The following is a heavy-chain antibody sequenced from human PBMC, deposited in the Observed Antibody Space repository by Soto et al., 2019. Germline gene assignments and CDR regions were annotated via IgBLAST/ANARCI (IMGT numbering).Heavy chain of an antibody. D-gene: IGHD6-13*01. CDR1: GYTFTSYA. CDR3: ARTGSSSWYWFDP. CDR2: INAGNGNT. Sequence: QVQLVQSGAEVKKPGASVKVSCKASGYTFTSYAMHWVRQAPGQRLEWMGWINAGNGNTKYSQKCQGRVTITRDTSASTAYMGLSSLRSEDTAVYYCARTGSSSWYWFDPWGQGTLVTVSS. J-gene: IGHJ5*02. V-gene: IGHV1-3*01.